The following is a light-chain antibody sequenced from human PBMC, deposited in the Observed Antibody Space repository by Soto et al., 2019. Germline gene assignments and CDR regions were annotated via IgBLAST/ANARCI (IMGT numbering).Light chain of an antibody. CDR3: SSYAGSNLV. J-gene: IGLJ2*01. Sequence: QSALTQPPSASGSPGQSVTISCTGTSSDVGGYNYVSWYQQHPGKAPKVMIYEVSKRPSGVPDRFSGSKYGNTASLTVSGLQAEDEADYYCSSYAGSNLVFGGGTKLTVL. CDR1: SSDVGGYNY. V-gene: IGLV2-8*01. CDR2: EVS.